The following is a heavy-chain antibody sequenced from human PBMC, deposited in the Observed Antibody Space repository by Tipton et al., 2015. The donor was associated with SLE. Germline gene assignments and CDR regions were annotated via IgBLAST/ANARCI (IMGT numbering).Heavy chain of an antibody. V-gene: IGHV3-74*01. Sequence: SLRLSCAASGFTFSRYWMHWVRQPPGKGLVWVSGMNSDGSSTSYADSVKGRFTISRDNAKNTLYLQMNSLRAEDTAVYYCATGGYSYGSSFDYWGQGTLVTVSS. CDR3: ATGGYSYGSSFDY. CDR2: MNSDGSST. D-gene: IGHD5-18*01. CDR1: GFTFSRYW. J-gene: IGHJ4*02.